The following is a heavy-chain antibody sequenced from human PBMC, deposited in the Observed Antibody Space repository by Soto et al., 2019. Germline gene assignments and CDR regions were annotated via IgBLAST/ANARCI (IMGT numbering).Heavy chain of an antibody. V-gene: IGHV1-3*01. Sequence: QVQLVQSGAEVKKPGASVKVSCKASGYTFTSYAMHWVRQAPGQRLEWMGWINAGNGNTKYSQKFQGRVTTTRDTSASTAYMELSSLRSEDTAVYYCARVHNYDSSGYYWFDPWGQGTLVTVSS. J-gene: IGHJ5*02. CDR3: ARVHNYDSSGYYWFDP. CDR1: GYTFTSYA. D-gene: IGHD3-22*01. CDR2: INAGNGNT.